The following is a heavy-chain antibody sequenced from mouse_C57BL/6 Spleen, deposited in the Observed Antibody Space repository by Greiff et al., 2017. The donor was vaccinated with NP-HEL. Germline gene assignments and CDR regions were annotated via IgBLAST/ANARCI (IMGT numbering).Heavy chain of an antibody. Sequence: VKLMESGAELVKPGASVKLSCKASGYTFTEYTIHWVKQRSGQGLEWIGWFYPGSGSIKYNEKFKDKATLTADKSSSTVYMELSRLTSEDSAVYFCARHGDYYGSPYYFDYWGQGTTLTVSS. CDR1: GYTFTEYT. D-gene: IGHD1-1*01. CDR3: ARHGDYYGSPYYFDY. J-gene: IGHJ2*01. V-gene: IGHV1-62-2*01. CDR2: FYPGSGSI.